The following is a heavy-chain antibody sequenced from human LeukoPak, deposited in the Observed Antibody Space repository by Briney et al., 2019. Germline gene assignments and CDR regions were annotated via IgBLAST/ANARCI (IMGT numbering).Heavy chain of an antibody. V-gene: IGHV4-4*02. CDR2: IYHSGST. Sequence: PSETLSFTCAVSGGSISSSNWWSWVRQPPGKGLEWIGEIYHSGSTNYNPSLKSRVTISVDKSKNQFSLKLSSVTAADTAVYYCASYCGGDCYSWGAFDIWGQGTMVTVSS. D-gene: IGHD2-21*02. J-gene: IGHJ3*02. CDR1: GGSISSSNW. CDR3: ASYCGGDCYSWGAFDI.